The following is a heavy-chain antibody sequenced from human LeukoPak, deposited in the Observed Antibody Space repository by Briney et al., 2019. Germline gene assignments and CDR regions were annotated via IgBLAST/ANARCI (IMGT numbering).Heavy chain of an antibody. J-gene: IGHJ4*02. V-gene: IGHV1-2*02. CDR3: ARGDYASGSFXY. D-gene: IGHD3-10*01. Sequence: ASVKVSCKASGYTFTGYYIHWVRQAPGQGLEWMGWINPNSDGTNYAQKFRGRVTMTRDTSISTAYMELSRLTSDDTAVYYCARGDYASGSFXYWGQGTLVXXX. CDR1: GYTFTGYY. CDR2: INPNSDGT.